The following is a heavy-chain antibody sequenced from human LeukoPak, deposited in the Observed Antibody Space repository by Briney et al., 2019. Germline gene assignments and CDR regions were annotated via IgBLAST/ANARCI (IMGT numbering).Heavy chain of an antibody. J-gene: IGHJ4*02. CDR3: ARVQVEMATLDY. V-gene: IGHV1-2*02. Sequence: ASVKVSCKASGYTFTGYYMHWVRQAPGQGLEWMGWINPNSGGTNYAQKFQGRVTMTRDTSISTAYMELSSLRSEDTAVYYCARVQVEMATLDYWGQGTLVTVSS. CDR2: INPNSGGT. CDR1: GYTFTGYY. D-gene: IGHD5-24*01.